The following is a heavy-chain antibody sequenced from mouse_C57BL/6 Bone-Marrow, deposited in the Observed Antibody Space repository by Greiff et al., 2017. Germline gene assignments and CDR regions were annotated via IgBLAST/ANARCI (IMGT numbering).Heavy chain of an antibody. Sequence: EVQGVESGGDLVKPGGSLTLSCAASGFTFSSYGMSWVRQTPDKRLEWVATISSGGSYTYYPDSVKGRFTISRDNAKNTLYLQMSSLKSEDTAMYYCARHGLGLGDWGQGTTLTVSS. CDR1: GFTFSSYG. V-gene: IGHV5-6*01. CDR3: ARHGLGLGD. CDR2: ISSGGSYT. J-gene: IGHJ2*01. D-gene: IGHD4-1*01.